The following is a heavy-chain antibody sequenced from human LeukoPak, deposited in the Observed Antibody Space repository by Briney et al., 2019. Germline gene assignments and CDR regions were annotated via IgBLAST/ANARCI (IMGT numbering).Heavy chain of an antibody. CDR3: ARGYSSFFNWFDP. CDR2: INHSGST. CDR1: GGSFSGYY. Sequence: PSETLSLTCAVYGGSFSGYYWSWIRQPPGKGLEWIGEINHSGSTNYNPSLKSRVTISVDTSKSQFSLKLSSVTAADTAVYYCARGYSSFFNWFDPWGQGTLVTVSS. D-gene: IGHD6-6*01. J-gene: IGHJ5*02. V-gene: IGHV4-34*01.